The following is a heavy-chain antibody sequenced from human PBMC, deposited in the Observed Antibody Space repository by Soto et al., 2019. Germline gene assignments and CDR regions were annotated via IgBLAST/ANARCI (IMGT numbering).Heavy chain of an antibody. CDR1: AFTFNNAW. D-gene: IGHD2-8*01. CDR3: ARPDCTNGVCYSDY. J-gene: IGHJ4*02. Sequence: GGSLRLSCAASAFTFNNAWMNWVRQAPGKGLEWVGRINSDGSSTSYADSVKGRFTISRDNAKNTLYLQMNSLRAEDTAVYYCARPDCTNGVCYSDYWGQGTLVTVSS. V-gene: IGHV3-74*01. CDR2: INSDGSST.